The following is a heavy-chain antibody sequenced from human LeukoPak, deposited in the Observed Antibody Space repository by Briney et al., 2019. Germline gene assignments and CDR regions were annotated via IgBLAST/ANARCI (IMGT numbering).Heavy chain of an antibody. CDR2: ISGSGGST. J-gene: IGHJ4*02. CDR3: ARALYNRGWYPDYFDS. V-gene: IGHV3-23*01. D-gene: IGHD6-19*01. Sequence: GGSLRLSCAASGFTFSSYAMSWVRQAPGKGLEWVSAISGSGGSTYYADSVKGRFTISRDNSKNTLYLQMSSLRAEDTAIYYCARALYNRGWYPDYFDSWGQGTLVTVSS. CDR1: GFTFSSYA.